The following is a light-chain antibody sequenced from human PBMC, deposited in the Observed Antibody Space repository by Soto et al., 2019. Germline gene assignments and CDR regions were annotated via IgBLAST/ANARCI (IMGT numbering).Light chain of an antibody. J-gene: IGKJ2*01. CDR2: GTS. CDR3: QQYGSSPYT. V-gene: IGKV3-20*01. Sequence: EIVLTQSPGTLSLSPGERATLSYRASQSVSSTYLAWFQQKPGQAPRLLIYGTSSRATGIPDRFSGSGSGTDFTLTISRLEPGDFAVYYCQQYGSSPYTFGQGTKLEIE. CDR1: QSVSSTY.